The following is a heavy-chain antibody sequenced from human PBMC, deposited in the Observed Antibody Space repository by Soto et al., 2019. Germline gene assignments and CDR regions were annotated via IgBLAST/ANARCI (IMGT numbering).Heavy chain of an antibody. CDR1: GFFFEDYA. J-gene: IGHJ4*02. V-gene: IGHV3-9*01. D-gene: IGHD3-10*01. Sequence: EVQLVESGGGLVQPGRSLRLSCAASGFFFEDYAMHWVRQAPGKGLEWVSGISWNSGNIGYADSAKGRFTISRDNAKNSVYLQMKSLRTEDTAFYFCANDMRSSQGGSYAAELWGQGTLVTVSS. CDR3: ANDMRSSQGGSYAAEL. CDR2: ISWNSGNI.